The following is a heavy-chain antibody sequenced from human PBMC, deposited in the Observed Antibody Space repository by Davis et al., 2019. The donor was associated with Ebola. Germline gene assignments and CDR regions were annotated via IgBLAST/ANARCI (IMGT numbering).Heavy chain of an antibody. V-gene: IGHV4-4*02. CDR2: IYHSGGN. D-gene: IGHD2-15*01. CDR1: GGAISSSNW. CDR3: ARESRDIVVVVAANPGYFDL. J-gene: IGHJ2*01. Sequence: MPSETLSLTCAVSGGAISSSNWWSWVRQPSGKGLEWMGEIYHSGGNNYNPSLKSRVTISVDTSKNQFSLKLSSVTAADTAVYYCARESRDIVVVVAANPGYFDLWGRGTLVTVSS.